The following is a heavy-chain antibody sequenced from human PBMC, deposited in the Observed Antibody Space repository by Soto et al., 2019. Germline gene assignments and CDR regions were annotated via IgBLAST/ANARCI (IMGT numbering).Heavy chain of an antibody. V-gene: IGHV1-69*01. Sequence: QVQLVQSGVEVKKPGSAVKVSCKASGGTFNMYAMNWVRQAPGQGLEWMGGIIPIFDAPRYSQQFQGRVKITVDESTSTAYMELSSLRSDDTAIYYCTRSIGSGGVMGGFDYWGQGTLVTVSS. CDR1: GGTFNMYA. J-gene: IGHJ4*02. CDR3: TRSIGSGGVMGGFDY. D-gene: IGHD3-16*01. CDR2: IIPIFDAP.